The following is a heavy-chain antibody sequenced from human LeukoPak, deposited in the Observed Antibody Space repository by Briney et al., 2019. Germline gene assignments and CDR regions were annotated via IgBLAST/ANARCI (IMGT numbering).Heavy chain of an antibody. CDR2: ISAYNGNT. CDR3: ARDYGSGSPQHDTFDI. J-gene: IGHJ3*02. CDR1: GYTFTSYG. D-gene: IGHD3-10*01. Sequence: ASVKVSCKDSGYTFTSYGISWVRQAPGQGLEWMGWISAYNGNTNYAQKLQGRVTMTTDTSTSTAYMEQRSLRSDDTAVYYCARDYGSGSPQHDTFDIWGQGTMVTASS. V-gene: IGHV1-18*01.